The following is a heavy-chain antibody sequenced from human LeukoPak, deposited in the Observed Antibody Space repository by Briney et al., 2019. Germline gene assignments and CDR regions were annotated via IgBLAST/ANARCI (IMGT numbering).Heavy chain of an antibody. D-gene: IGHD1-26*01. CDR1: GLIFSTYW. CDR2: ISSSSSYI. V-gene: IGHV3-21*01. Sequence: PGGSLRLSCVASGLIFSTYWMGWVRQAPGKGLEWVSSISSSSSYIYYADSMKGRFTISRDNAKKSLYLQMNSLRAEDTAVYYCARLCIVGTKSAFDIWGQGTMVTVSS. J-gene: IGHJ3*02. CDR3: ARLCIVGTKSAFDI.